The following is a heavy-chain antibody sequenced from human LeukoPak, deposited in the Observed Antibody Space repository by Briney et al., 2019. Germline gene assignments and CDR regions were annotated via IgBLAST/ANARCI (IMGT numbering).Heavy chain of an antibody. CDR3: ARGTTSEDYYFDY. V-gene: IGHV3-21*04. CDR1: GLTFSSYG. Sequence: SGLTFSSYGMNWVRQAPGKGLEWVSSISSSSSYTNYADSVKGRFTISRDNAKNSLYLQMNSLRAEDTAVYYCARGTTSEDYYFDYWGQGTLVTVSS. CDR2: ISSSSSYT. D-gene: IGHD1-1*01. J-gene: IGHJ4*02.